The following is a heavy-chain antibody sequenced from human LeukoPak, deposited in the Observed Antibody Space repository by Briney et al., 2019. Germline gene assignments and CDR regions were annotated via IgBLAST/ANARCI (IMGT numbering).Heavy chain of an antibody. CDR1: GYSISSGYY. Sequence: PSETLSLTCTVSGYSISSGYYWGWIRQPPGKGLEWIGSIYHSGSTYYNPSLKSRVTISVDTSKNQFSLKLSSVTAADTAVYYCARGAYFGYYYMDVWGKGTTVTVSS. CDR2: IYHSGST. CDR3: ARGAYFGYYYMDV. J-gene: IGHJ6*03. D-gene: IGHD3-16*01. V-gene: IGHV4-38-2*02.